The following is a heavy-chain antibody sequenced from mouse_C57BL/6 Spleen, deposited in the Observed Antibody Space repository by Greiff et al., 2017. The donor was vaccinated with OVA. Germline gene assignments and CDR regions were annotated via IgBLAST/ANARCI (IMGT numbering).Heavy chain of an antibody. CDR2: INPYNGGT. V-gene: IGHV1-19*01. D-gene: IGHD2-5*01. CDR1: GYTFTDYY. J-gene: IGHJ3*01. Sequence: EVQLVESGPVLVKPGASVKMSCKASGYTFTDYYMNWVKQSHGKSLEWIGVINPYNGGTSYNQKFKGKATLTVDKSSSTAYMELNSLTSEDSAVYYCAREYSNYNAYWGQGTLVTVSA. CDR3: AREYSNYNAY.